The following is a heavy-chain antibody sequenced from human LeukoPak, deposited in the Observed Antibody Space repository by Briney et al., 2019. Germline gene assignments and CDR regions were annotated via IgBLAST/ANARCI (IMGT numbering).Heavy chain of an antibody. CDR2: IYYSGST. J-gene: IGHJ4*02. Sequence: SETLSLTCTVSGGSISSSSYDWGWIRQPPGKGLGWIGSIYYSGSTYYNPSLKSRVTISVDTSKNQFSLKLSSVTAADTAVYYCARQESGSYPYFDYWGQGTLVTASS. V-gene: IGHV4-39*01. CDR1: GGSISSSSYD. CDR3: ARQESGSYPYFDY. D-gene: IGHD1-26*01.